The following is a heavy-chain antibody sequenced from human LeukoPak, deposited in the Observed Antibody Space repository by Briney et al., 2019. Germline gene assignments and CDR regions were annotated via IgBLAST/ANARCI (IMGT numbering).Heavy chain of an antibody. V-gene: IGHV3-74*03. CDR3: VRDSYYGMDV. J-gene: IGHJ6*02. CDR2: INSDGSST. Sequence: GGSLRLSCAASGFTFSSYWMHWVRQAPGKGLVWVSRINSDGSSTKYADSVKGRFTISRDNAKNTLWLQMSSLRVDDTAVYYCVRDSYYGMDVWGQGTTVTVSS. CDR1: GFTFSSYW.